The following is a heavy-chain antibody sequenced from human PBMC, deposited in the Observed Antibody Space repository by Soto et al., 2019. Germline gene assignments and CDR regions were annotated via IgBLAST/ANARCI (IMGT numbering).Heavy chain of an antibody. CDR3: AKKVSPGGGGAFDL. CDR1: GFTFSTYA. D-gene: IGHD3-16*01. J-gene: IGHJ3*01. CDR2: ISSSADTT. V-gene: IGHV3-23*01. Sequence: EVQLLESGGGLVQPGGSLRLSCAASGFTFSTYAMYWVRQAPGKGLEWVSAISSSADTTYYPDSVKGRFTVARDNSKDTLYLQMNSLRAEDTAIYFCAKKVSPGGGGAFDLWGQGRMVTVSS.